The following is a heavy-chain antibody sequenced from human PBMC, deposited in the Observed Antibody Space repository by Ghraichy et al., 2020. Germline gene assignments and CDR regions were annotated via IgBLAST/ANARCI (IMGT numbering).Heavy chain of an antibody. V-gene: IGHV1-8*01. Sequence: ASVKVSCKASGYTFTSYDINWVRQDTGQGLEWMGWMSHNSGNTGYAQKFQGRVTMTRNTSIRTAYMELSSLRYEDTAVYYCARGPTANVLRFLEWTKVPNWFDPWGQGTLVTVSS. CDR1: GYTFTSYD. D-gene: IGHD3-3*01. CDR3: ARGPTANVLRFLEWTKVPNWFDP. J-gene: IGHJ5*02. CDR2: MSHNSGNT.